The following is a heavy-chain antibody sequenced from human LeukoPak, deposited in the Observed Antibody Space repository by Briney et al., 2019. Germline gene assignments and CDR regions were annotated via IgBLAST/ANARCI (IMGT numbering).Heavy chain of an antibody. CDR1: GFTFSSHL. CDR2: VKSDGTAT. V-gene: IGHV3-74*01. J-gene: IGHJ4*02. D-gene: IGHD1-14*01. Sequence: GGSLRLSCAASGFTFSSHLMHWVRQAQGTGLVWVSSVKSDGTATNHADSVKGRFTISRDNAKNTLYLQMNSLRVEDTAVYYCVRKFATGDWGQGTLVTVSS. CDR3: VRKFATGD.